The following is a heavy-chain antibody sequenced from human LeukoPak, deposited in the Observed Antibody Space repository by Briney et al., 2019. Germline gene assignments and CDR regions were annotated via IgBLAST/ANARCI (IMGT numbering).Heavy chain of an antibody. D-gene: IGHD2-2*01. CDR2: INTDGSST. J-gene: IGHJ3*02. CDR1: GFTFSSYW. CDR3: ASRICSSTSCSQRNAFDI. V-gene: IGHV3-74*01. Sequence: GGSLRLSCAASGFTFSSYWMHWVRQAPGKGLVWVSRINTDGSSTSYADSVKGRFTISRDNAKNTLYLQMNSLRAEDTAVYYCASRICSSTSCSQRNAFDIWGQGTMVTVSS.